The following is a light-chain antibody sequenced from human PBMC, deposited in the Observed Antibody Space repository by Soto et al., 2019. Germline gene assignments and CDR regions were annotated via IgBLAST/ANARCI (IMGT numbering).Light chain of an antibody. CDR3: EHANSSPYA. CDR2: AAS. J-gene: IGKJ2*01. V-gene: IGKV1-12*01. Sequence: DMQMTQSPSPVSASVGDRVIITCRASQGSNNWLAWYQQKPGKTPQLLIYAASSLQSGVPSRCSGSGSGTDFTVTTGTLQTEDLATWDGEHANSSPYAFGQGTKVAVK. CDR1: QGSNNW.